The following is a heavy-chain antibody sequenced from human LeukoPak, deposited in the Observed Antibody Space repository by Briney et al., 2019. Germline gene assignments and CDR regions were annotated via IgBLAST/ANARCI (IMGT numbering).Heavy chain of an antibody. J-gene: IGHJ6*04. CDR2: INHSGST. CDR3: ARGSIGFGRYYGMGI. Sequence: SETLSLTCAVYGGSFSGYYWSWIRQPPGKGLEWIGEINHSGSTNYNPSLKSRVTISVDTSKNQFSLKLSSVTAADTAVYYCARGSIGFGRYYGMGIWGKGTTVTVSS. V-gene: IGHV4-34*01. CDR1: GGSFSGYY. D-gene: IGHD1-14*01.